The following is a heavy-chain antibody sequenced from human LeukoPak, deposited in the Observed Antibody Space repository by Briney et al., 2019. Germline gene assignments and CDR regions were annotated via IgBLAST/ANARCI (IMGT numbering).Heavy chain of an antibody. CDR3: ARAGGDYDFWSGYSTVYYFDY. CDR2: ISSSNSTL. CDR1: GFTFSSYS. D-gene: IGHD3-3*01. Sequence: PGGSLGLSCAASGFTFSSYSMNWVRQAPGKGLGKDSYISSSNSTLYYADSVKGRFTIYRDNAKNSLYLQMNSLRDEDTAVYYCARAGGDYDFWSGYSTVYYFDYWGQGTLVTVSS. V-gene: IGHV3-48*02. J-gene: IGHJ4*02.